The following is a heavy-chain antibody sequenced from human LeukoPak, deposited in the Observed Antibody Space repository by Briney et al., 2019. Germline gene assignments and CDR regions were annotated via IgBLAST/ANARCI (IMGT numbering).Heavy chain of an antibody. Sequence: ASVKVSCKASGYTFTGYYMHWVRQAPGQGLEWMGWINPNSGGTNYAQKFQGRVTMTRDTSTSTAYMELSRLRSDDTAVYYCARDREYYDSSGYFGLGEFDPWGQGTLVTVSS. D-gene: IGHD3-22*01. CDR3: ARDREYYDSSGYFGLGEFDP. V-gene: IGHV1-2*02. CDR1: GYTFTGYY. J-gene: IGHJ5*02. CDR2: INPNSGGT.